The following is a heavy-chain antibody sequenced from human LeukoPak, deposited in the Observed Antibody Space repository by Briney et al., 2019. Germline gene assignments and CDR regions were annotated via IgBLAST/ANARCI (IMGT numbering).Heavy chain of an antibody. Sequence: ASVKVSCKASGYTFTGYYMHWVRQAPGQGLEWMGWINPNSGGTNYAQKFQGRVTMTRDTSISTAYMELSRLRSDDTAVYYCARALYDYVWGSYRSTLAFDIWGQGTMVTVSS. CDR3: ARALYDYVWGSYRSTLAFDI. D-gene: IGHD3-16*02. CDR1: GYTFTGYY. CDR2: INPNSGGT. J-gene: IGHJ3*02. V-gene: IGHV1-2*02.